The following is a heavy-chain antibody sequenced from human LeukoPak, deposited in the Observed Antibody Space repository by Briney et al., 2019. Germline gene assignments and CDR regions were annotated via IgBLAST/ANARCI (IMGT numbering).Heavy chain of an antibody. CDR2: MNPNSGNT. Sequence: ASVKVSCKASGYTFTSYDINWVRQTTGQGLEWMGWMNPNSGNTGYAQKFQGRVTMTRNTSISTAYMELSSLRAEDTAVYYCALSSGYYDFWSGYSWGQGTLVTVSS. CDR1: GYTFTSYD. V-gene: IGHV1-8*01. CDR3: ALSSGYYDFWSGYS. J-gene: IGHJ5*02. D-gene: IGHD3-3*01.